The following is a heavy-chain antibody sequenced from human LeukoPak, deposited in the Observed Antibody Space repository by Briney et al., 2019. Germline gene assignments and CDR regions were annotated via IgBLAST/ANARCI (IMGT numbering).Heavy chain of an antibody. J-gene: IGHJ6*03. CDR3: AMEGIAAAGTFGPRSNYYYMDV. D-gene: IGHD6-13*01. CDR2: IYTSGST. V-gene: IGHV4-4*07. CDR1: GGSISTYC. Sequence: SETLPLTCTVSGGSISTYCWSWIRQPAGKGLEWIGRIYTSGSTSYNPSLKSRVTISVDTSKNQFSLKLSSVTAADTAVYYCAMEGIAAAGTFGPRSNYYYMDVWGKGTTVTISS.